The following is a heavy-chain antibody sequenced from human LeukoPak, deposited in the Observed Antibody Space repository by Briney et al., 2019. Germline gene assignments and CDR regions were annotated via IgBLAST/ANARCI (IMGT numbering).Heavy chain of an antibody. V-gene: IGHV4-31*03. CDR1: GGSISSGGYY. CDR2: IYYSGST. D-gene: IGHD3-10*01. J-gene: IGHJ4*01. CDR3: ARVTATMVREVFDY. Sequence: PSQTLSLTCTVSGGSISSGGYYWSWIRQHPGKGLEWIGYIYYSGSTYYNPSLKSRVTISVDTSKNQFSLKLSSVTAADTAVYYCARVTATMVREVFDYWGQEPWSPSPQ.